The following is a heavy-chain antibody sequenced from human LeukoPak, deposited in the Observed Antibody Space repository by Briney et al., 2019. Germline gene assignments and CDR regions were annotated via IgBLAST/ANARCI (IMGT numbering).Heavy chain of an antibody. D-gene: IGHD3-10*01. Sequence: PAETLSLTCTVSGGSISYFYWSWIRQPAGKGLEWIGRIYTSGSTNYNPSLKSRVTMSVDTSKKQFSLKLSSVTAADTAVYYCARSGGVDPFDYWGQGTLVTVSS. V-gene: IGHV4-4*07. CDR2: IYTSGST. J-gene: IGHJ4*02. CDR1: GGSISYFY. CDR3: ARSGGVDPFDY.